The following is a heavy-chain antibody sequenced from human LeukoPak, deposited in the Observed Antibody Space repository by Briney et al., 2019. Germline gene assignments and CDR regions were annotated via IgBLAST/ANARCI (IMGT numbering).Heavy chain of an antibody. V-gene: IGHV1-46*01. J-gene: IGHJ6*03. Sequence: ASVKVSCKASGYIFTSYYVHWVRQAPGQGLEWMGTINPSGGSTSYAQKFQGRVTMTRDMSTSTVYMELSSLRSEDTAVYYCARGIRDTLIYYYYYYMDVWGKGTTVTVSS. CDR1: GYIFTSYY. D-gene: IGHD5-18*01. CDR3: ARGIRDTLIYYYYYYMDV. CDR2: INPSGGST.